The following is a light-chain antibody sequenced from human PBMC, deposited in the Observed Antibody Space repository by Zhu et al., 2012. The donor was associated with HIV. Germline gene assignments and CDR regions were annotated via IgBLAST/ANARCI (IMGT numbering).Light chain of an antibody. CDR3: QQRSSWPLT. V-gene: IGKV3-15*01. Sequence: EIVMTQSPATLSVSPGERATLSCRAGQSVSSDVAWYQHKRGQAPRLLIHGSSTRATGIPARFSGSGSGTEFSLTINNMQSEDFAIYYCQQRSSWPLTFGGGTKVEIK. J-gene: IGKJ4*01. CDR1: QSVSSD. CDR2: GSS.